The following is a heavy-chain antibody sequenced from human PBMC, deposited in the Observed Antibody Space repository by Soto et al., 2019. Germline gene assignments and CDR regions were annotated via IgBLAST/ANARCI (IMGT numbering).Heavy chain of an antibody. V-gene: IGHV3-23*01. Sequence: GGSLRLSCAASGFTFSTYALSWVRQAPGKGLEWVSAISANGQGIYYADSVRGRFTISRDNSKNTIFLHMDSLRAEDTAVYYCAKDRVVPAAIRGGYYYYYGMDVWGQGTTVTVSS. CDR1: GFTFSTYA. CDR3: AKDRVVPAAIRGGYYYYYGMDV. CDR2: ISANGQGI. J-gene: IGHJ6*02. D-gene: IGHD2-2*02.